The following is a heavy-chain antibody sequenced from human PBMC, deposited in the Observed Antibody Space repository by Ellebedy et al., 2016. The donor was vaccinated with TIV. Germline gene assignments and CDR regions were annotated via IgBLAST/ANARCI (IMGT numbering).Heavy chain of an antibody. V-gene: IGHV3-11*04. CDR3: ARDLHSSSWYVDY. CDR2: ISSSGSTI. D-gene: IGHD6-13*01. CDR1: GFTLGDYY. Sequence: GESLKISCAASGFTLGDYYMSWIRQAPGKGLEWISYISSSGSTIYYADSVKGRFTVSRDNARSPLYLQMNSLRAEDTAVYYCARDLHSSSWYVDYWGQGTLVIVSA. J-gene: IGHJ4*02.